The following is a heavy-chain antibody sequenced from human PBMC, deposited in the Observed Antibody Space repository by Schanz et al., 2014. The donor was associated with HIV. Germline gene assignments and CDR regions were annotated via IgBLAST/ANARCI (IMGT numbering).Heavy chain of an antibody. CDR3: ARDKYSNYGYYYYGMDV. J-gene: IGHJ6*02. D-gene: IGHD4-4*01. V-gene: IGHV3-23*01. CDR2: ISGSGGST. Sequence: VELLESGGGSVQPGGSLRLSCAASGFTFSDYAMSWVRQAPGKGLEWVSAISGSGGSTYYADSVKGRFTISRDNSKNTLYLQMNSLRAEDTAVYYCARDKYSNYGYYYYGMDVWGQGTTVTVSS. CDR1: GFTFSDYA.